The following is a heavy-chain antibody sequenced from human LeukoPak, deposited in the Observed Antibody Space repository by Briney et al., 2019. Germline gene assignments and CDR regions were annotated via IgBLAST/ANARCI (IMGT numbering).Heavy chain of an antibody. J-gene: IGHJ6*02. CDR3: ARDLHYYVAMDV. CDR2: IWYDGSNK. Sequence: GRSLRLSCGASGFTFSSYGMHWVRQAPGKGLEWVAVIWYDGSNKYYADSVKGRFTISRDNSKSMLFLQLNSLRAEDTALYYCARDLHYYVAMDVWAKGPRSPSP. D-gene: IGHD3-10*02. CDR1: GFTFSSYG. V-gene: IGHV3-33*01.